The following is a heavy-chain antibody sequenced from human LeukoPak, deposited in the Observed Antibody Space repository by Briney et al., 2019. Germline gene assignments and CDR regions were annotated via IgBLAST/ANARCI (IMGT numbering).Heavy chain of an antibody. Sequence: GGSLRLSCAASGFTFSSYAMHWVRQAPGKGLEWVAVISYDGSNKYYADSVKGRFTISRDNAKNSLYLQMNSLRAEDTAVYYCARDGYWGQGTLVTVSS. CDR3: ARDGY. CDR1: GFTFSSYA. J-gene: IGHJ4*02. CDR2: ISYDGSNK. V-gene: IGHV3-30*04.